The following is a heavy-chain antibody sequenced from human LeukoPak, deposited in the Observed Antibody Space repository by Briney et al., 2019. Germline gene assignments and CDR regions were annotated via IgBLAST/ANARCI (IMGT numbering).Heavy chain of an antibody. CDR3: ARVPLYHYYDSSGYPSDY. V-gene: IGHV1-46*01. CDR2: INPSGGST. CDR1: GYTFTGYY. D-gene: IGHD3-22*01. J-gene: IGHJ4*02. Sequence: GASVKVSCKASGYTFTGYYMHWVRQAPGQGLEWMGIINPSGGSTSYAQKFQGRVTMTRDTSTSTAYMELSSLRSEDTAVYYCARVPLYHYYDSSGYPSDYWGQGTLVTVSS.